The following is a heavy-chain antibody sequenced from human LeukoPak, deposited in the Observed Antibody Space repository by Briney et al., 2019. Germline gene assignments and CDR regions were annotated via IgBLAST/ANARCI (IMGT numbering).Heavy chain of an antibody. D-gene: IGHD1-1*01. J-gene: IGHJ4*02. CDR3: ARAGQLDY. CDR2: INTNNVNR. V-gene: IGHV1-18*01. CDR1: VYIFTRYG. Sequence: ASVNVSCKASVYIFTRYGIIGVRQAPGQGLEWMGWINTNNVNRNYAQKLQGRVTMTTDTSTNTAYMELMSLTSDDTAVYYCARAGQLDYWGQGTLVTVSS.